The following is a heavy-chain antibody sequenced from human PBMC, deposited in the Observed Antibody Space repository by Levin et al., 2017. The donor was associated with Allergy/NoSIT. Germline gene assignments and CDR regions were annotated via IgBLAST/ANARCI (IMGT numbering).Heavy chain of an antibody. CDR1: GFTFSSYG. CDR2: ISYDGSNK. V-gene: IGHV3-30*18. D-gene: IGHD5/OR15-5a*01. J-gene: IGHJ4*02. Sequence: PGGSLRLSCAASGFTFSSYGMHWVRQAPGKGLEWVAVISYDGSNKYYADSVKGRFTISRDNSKNTLYLQMNSLRAEDTAVYYCAKGVQGDYWGQGTLVTVSS. CDR3: AKGVQGDY.